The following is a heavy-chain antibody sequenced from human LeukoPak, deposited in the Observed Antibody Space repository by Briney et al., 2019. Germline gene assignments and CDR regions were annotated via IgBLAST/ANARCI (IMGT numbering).Heavy chain of an antibody. J-gene: IGHJ4*02. Sequence: PGGSLRLSCVASGFTLTNYAMSWVRQAPGKGLDWVSAITGSDGSSYYADSVKGRLTISRDNSKNTLYLQVNSLRAEDTAVYYCAKWGDYDILTGYYVPDYWGQGTLVTVSS. CDR1: GFTLTNYA. V-gene: IGHV3-23*01. CDR2: ITGSDGSS. D-gene: IGHD3-9*01. CDR3: AKWGDYDILTGYYVPDY.